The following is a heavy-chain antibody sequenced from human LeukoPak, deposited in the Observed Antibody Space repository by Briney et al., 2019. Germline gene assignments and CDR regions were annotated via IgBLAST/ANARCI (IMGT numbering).Heavy chain of an antibody. CDR1: GFTFSIYT. Sequence: GESLRLSCSASGFTFSIYTMYWVRQAPGKGLEYISTIGGSGNGYSTYYADSVKGRFTISRDNSKSTLYLQMSSLRTEDTAVYYCVKDFGRVLGTPDYWGQGNLVTVSS. CDR3: VKDFGRVLGTPDY. V-gene: IGHV3-64D*06. D-gene: IGHD3-16*01. CDR2: IGGSGNGYST. J-gene: IGHJ4*02.